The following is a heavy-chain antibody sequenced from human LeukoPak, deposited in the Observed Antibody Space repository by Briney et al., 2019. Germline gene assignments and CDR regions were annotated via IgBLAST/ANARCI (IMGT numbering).Heavy chain of an antibody. Sequence: ASVKVSCKACGYTFTGYYMHWVRQAPGQGLEWMGWINPNSGGTNYAQKFQGRVTIHRETPISTAYMELSRLRSDDTAVYYCASAAPAYYYYGMDVWGQGTTVSVSS. CDR2: INPNSGGT. CDR1: GYTFTGYY. V-gene: IGHV1-2*02. J-gene: IGHJ6*02. CDR3: ASAAPAYYYYGMDV.